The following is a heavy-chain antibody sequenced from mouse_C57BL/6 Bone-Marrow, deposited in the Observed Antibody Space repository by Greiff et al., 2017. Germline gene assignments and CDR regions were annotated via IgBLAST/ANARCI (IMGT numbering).Heavy chain of an antibody. CDR1: GYTFTSYW. D-gene: IGHD1-1*01. V-gene: IGHV1-59*01. Sequence: VQLQQPGAELVRPGTSVKLSCKASGYTFTSYWMHWVKQRPGQGLEWIGVIDPSDSYTNYNQKFKGKATLTVATSSSTAYMQLSSLTSEDSAVYYCARSGRELLRYYPFAYWGQGTLVTVSA. J-gene: IGHJ3*01. CDR3: ARSGRELLRYYPFAY. CDR2: IDPSDSYT.